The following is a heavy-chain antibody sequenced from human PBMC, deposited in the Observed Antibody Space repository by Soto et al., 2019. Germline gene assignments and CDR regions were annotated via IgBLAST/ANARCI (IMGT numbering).Heavy chain of an antibody. Sequence: PSETLSLTCTVSGGSISSYYWSWIRQPPGKGLEWIGYIYYSGSTNYNPSLKSRVTISVDTSKNQFSLKLSSVTAAETAVYYCARGAITIFGVVIKIFRIPDVWGQGTTVTVSS. CDR3: ARGAITIFGVVIKIFRIPDV. CDR1: GGSISSYY. J-gene: IGHJ6*02. V-gene: IGHV4-59*01. D-gene: IGHD3-3*01. CDR2: IYYSGST.